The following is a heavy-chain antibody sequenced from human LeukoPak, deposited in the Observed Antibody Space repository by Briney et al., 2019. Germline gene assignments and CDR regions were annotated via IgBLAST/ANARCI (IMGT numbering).Heavy chain of an antibody. CDR1: GFTFSSYA. D-gene: IGHD5-18*01. J-gene: IGHJ4*02. Sequence: GGSLRLSCAASGFTFSSYAMSWVRQAPGKGLEWVANIKQDGSEKYYVDSVKGRFTISRDNAKNSLYLQMDSLRAEDTAVYYCARGGSGYSYGKIDYWGQGTLVTVSS. CDR2: IKQDGSEK. V-gene: IGHV3-7*01. CDR3: ARGGSGYSYGKIDY.